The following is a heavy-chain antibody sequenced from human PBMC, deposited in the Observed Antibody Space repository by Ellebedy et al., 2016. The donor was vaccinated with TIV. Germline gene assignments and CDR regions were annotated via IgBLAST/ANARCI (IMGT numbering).Heavy chain of an antibody. V-gene: IGHV3-30-3*01. CDR2: ISYDGTNK. CDR3: ATDANYDVLSGYYGFDY. CDR1: GFKFRNYA. Sequence: GGSLRLXCVASGFKFRNYAMDWVRQALGKGLEWVAVISYDGTNKYYADSVKGRFTISRDNSKNTLYLQINNLTAEDTAVYYCATDANYDVLSGYYGFDYWGQGTLVSVSS. J-gene: IGHJ4*02. D-gene: IGHD3-3*01.